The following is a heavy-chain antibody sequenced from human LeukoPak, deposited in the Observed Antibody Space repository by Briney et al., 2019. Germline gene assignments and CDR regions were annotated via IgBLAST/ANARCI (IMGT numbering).Heavy chain of an antibody. CDR1: GGSFSGYY. CDR3: ASARTYYYDSSGYYFPFQH. CDR2: INHSGST. J-gene: IGHJ1*01. Sequence: SETLSLTCAVYGGSFSGYYWSWIRQPPGKGLEWTGEINHSGSTNYNPSLKSRVTITVDTSKTQFSLKLSSVTAADTAVYYCASARTYYYDSSGYYFPFQHWGQGTLVTVSS. V-gene: IGHV4-34*01. D-gene: IGHD3-22*01.